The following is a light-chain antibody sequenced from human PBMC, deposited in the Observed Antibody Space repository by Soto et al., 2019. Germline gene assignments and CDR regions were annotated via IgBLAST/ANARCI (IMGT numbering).Light chain of an antibody. CDR2: EVK. V-gene: IGLV2-14*01. CDR1: SSDIGFYNY. CDR3: CSYTSSSTLYV. J-gene: IGLJ1*01. Sequence: LTQPASVSGSPGQSITISCTGTSSDIGFYNYVSWYQQYPGKAPKVVIYEVKNRPSGVSNRFSGSKSGNTASLTISGLQADDEADYYCCSYTSSSTLYVFGTGTKLTVL.